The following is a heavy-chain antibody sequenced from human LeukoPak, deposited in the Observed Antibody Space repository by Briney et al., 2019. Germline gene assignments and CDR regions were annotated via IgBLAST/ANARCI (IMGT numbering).Heavy chain of an antibody. D-gene: IGHD6-6*01. J-gene: IGHJ6*03. CDR2: IYYSGTT. CDR1: GGSISSRTYY. CDR3: ARDFSSSSTVYYYYYMDV. V-gene: IGHV4-39*07. Sequence: PSETLSLTCTVSGGSISSRTYYWGWIRQPPGKGLEWIGTIYYSGTTHYNPSLKSRVTISLDTSKNQFSLKLSSVTAADTAIYYCARDFSSSSTVYYYYYMDVWGKGTTVTVSS.